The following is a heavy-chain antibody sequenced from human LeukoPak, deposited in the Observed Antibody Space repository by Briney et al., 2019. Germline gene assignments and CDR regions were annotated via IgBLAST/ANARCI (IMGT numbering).Heavy chain of an antibody. J-gene: IGHJ3*02. CDR1: GFTFSSYV. V-gene: IGHV3-33*01. Sequence: PGGSLRLSCAASGFTFSSYVMHWVRQAPGKGLEWVAVIWYDGSNKYYADSVKGRFTISRDNSKNTLYLQMNSLRAEDTAVYYCARVCGGDCFNDAFDIWGQGTMVTVSS. CDR2: IWYDGSNK. CDR3: ARVCGGDCFNDAFDI. D-gene: IGHD2-21*02.